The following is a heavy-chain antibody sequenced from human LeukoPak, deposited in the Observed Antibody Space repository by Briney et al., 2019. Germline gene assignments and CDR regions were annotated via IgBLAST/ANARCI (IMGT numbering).Heavy chain of an antibody. CDR2: IYYSGTT. D-gene: IGHD3-16*02. CDR1: DFSISSGDHY. Sequence: SQTLSLTCTVSDFSISSGDHYWSWIRQPPGKGLEWIGYIYYSGTTYYNPSLKSRVTISVDTSKNQFSLKLTSVIAADTAVYYCARVVYEYVWGSYRYPHYFDLWGRGTLVTVSS. CDR3: ARVVYEYVWGSYRYPHYFDL. V-gene: IGHV4-30-4*01. J-gene: IGHJ4*02.